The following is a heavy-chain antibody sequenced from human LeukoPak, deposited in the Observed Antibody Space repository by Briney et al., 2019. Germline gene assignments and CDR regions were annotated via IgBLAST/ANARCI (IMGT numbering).Heavy chain of an antibody. Sequence: SETLSLTCTVSGGSISSYYWSWIRQPPGKGLEWLGYIHYSGSTNYNPSLKSRVTISVDTSKNQFSLKLTSVTAADTAVYYCARKGEHYYDSGKLWPAWFDLWGQGTLVTVSS. CDR3: ARKGEHYYDSGKLWPAWFDL. CDR1: GGSISSYY. J-gene: IGHJ5*02. CDR2: IHYSGST. V-gene: IGHV4-59*01. D-gene: IGHD3-10*01.